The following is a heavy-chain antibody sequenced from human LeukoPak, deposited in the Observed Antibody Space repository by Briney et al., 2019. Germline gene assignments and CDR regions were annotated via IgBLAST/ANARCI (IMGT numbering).Heavy chain of an antibody. J-gene: IGHJ3*02. V-gene: IGHV1-2*02. CDR2: INPNSGGT. D-gene: IGHD3-22*01. Sequence: PVASVKVSCKASGYTFTGYYMHWVRQAPGQGLEWMGWINPNSGGTNYAQKFQGRVTMTRDTSISTAYMELSRLRSDDTAVYYCARTPITMIVVHHFSSDAFDIWGQGTMVTVSS. CDR3: ARTPITMIVVHHFSSDAFDI. CDR1: GYTFTGYY.